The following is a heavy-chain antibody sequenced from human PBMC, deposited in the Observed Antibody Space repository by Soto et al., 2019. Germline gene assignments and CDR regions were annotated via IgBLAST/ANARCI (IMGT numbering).Heavy chain of an antibody. CDR2: IYYSGIT. CDR3: ASREWNYYFGY. CDR1: GGSISSSSYY. J-gene: IGHJ4*02. Sequence: QLQLQESGPGLVKPSETLSLTCTVSGGSISSSSYYWGWIRQPPGKGLEWLGSIYYSGITYYNPSLKSRVTISVDTSKNQFSLKLSSVTAADTAVYYCASREWNYYFGYWGQGTLVTVSS. D-gene: IGHD1-7*01. V-gene: IGHV4-39*01.